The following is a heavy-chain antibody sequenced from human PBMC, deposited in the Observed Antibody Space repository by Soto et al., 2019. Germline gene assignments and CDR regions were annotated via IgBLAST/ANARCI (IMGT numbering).Heavy chain of an antibody. CDR2: IYYSGST. CDR3: AIRREMATIDTQPDYYYYGMDV. D-gene: IGHD5-12*01. V-gene: IGHV4-31*03. Sequence: QVQLQESGPGLVKPSQTLSLTCTVSGGSISSGGYYWSWIRQHPGKGLEWIGYIYYSGSTYYNPSLKSRVTISVDTSKNQFSLKLSSVTAADTAVYYCAIRREMATIDTQPDYYYYGMDVWGQGTTVTVSS. CDR1: GGSISSGGYY. J-gene: IGHJ6*02.